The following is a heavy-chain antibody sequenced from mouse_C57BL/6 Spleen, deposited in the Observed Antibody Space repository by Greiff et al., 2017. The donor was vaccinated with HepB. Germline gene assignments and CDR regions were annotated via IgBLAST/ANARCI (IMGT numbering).Heavy chain of an antibody. CDR1: GYSITSGYY. Sequence: EVQLQESGPGLVKPSQSLSLTCSVTGYSITSGYYWNWIRQFPGNKLEWMGYISYDGSNNYNPSLKNRISITRDTSKNQFFLKLNSVTTEDTATYYCARGYYYGSSYVPWFAYWGQGTLGTVSA. V-gene: IGHV3-6*01. CDR3: ARGYYYGSSYVPWFAY. D-gene: IGHD1-1*01. CDR2: ISYDGSN. J-gene: IGHJ3*01.